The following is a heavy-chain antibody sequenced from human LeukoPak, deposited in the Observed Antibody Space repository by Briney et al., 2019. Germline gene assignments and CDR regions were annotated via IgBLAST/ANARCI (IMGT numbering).Heavy chain of an antibody. CDR3: ARDKQPGDY. J-gene: IGHJ4*02. CDR1: GXSISPYH. Sequence: SETLSLTCTVSGXSISPYHGGWIRQPPGKGLEWTGYIYYSGSTTYNPSLKSRVTISVDTSKNQFSLKLSSVTAADTAVYYCARDKQPGDYWGQGTLVTVSS. D-gene: IGHD5-18*01. V-gene: IGHV4-59*01. CDR2: IYYSGST.